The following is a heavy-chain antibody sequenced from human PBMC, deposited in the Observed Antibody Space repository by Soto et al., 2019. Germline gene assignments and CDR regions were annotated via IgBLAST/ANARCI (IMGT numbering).Heavy chain of an antibody. V-gene: IGHV1-69*06. CDR3: AREGYYYGSGSPRGGYYYYYGMDV. Sequence: ASVKVSCRAYGGTISSYAISRVRQAPGQGLEWMGGIIPIFGTANYAQKFQGRVTITADKSTSTAYMGLSSLRSEDTAVYYCAREGYYYGSGSPRGGYYYYYGMDVWGQGTTVTVSS. D-gene: IGHD3-10*01. CDR2: IIPIFGTA. J-gene: IGHJ6*02. CDR1: GGTISSYA.